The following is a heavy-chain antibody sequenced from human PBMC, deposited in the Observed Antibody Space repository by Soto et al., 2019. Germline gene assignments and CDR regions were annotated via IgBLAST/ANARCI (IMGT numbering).Heavy chain of an antibody. CDR1: GYTFTSYA. CDR2: INAGNGNT. V-gene: IGHV1-3*01. Sequence: ASVKVSCKASGYTFTSYAMHWVRQAPGQRLEWMGWINAGNGNTKYSQKFQGRVTITRDTSASTAYMELSSLRSEDTAVYYCASTGCSSSSCLKAGPLDYWGQGTLVTVSS. J-gene: IGHJ4*02. D-gene: IGHD2-2*01. CDR3: ASTGCSSSSCLKAGPLDY.